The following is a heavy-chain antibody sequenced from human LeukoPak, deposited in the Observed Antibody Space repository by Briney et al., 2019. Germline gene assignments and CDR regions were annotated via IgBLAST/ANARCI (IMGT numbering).Heavy chain of an antibody. J-gene: IGHJ4*02. CDR2: INQDISRI. D-gene: IGHD2-8*01. CDR1: GFSFSRYR. CDR3: ARLKDDVTKFDY. V-gene: IGHV3-7*01. Sequence: GGSLRLSCAGSGFSFSRYRMAWVRQAPGKGLEWVASINQDISRIDYVDSVKGRFTISRDNAKNSLFLQMNSLRVEDTAVYFCARLKDDVTKFDYWGQGTLVTVSS.